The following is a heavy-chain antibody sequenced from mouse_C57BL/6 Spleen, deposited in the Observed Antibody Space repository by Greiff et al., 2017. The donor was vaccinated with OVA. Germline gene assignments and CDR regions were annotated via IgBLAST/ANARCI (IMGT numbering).Heavy chain of an antibody. J-gene: IGHJ2*01. CDR1: GYTFTSYW. Sequence: QVQLKQPGAELVMPGASVKLSCKASGYTFTSYWMHWVKQRPGQGLEWIGEIDPSDSYTNYNQKFKGKSTLTVDKSSSTAYMQLSSLTSEDSAVYYCARMGSHYFDYWGQGTTLTVSS. CDR3: ARMGSHYFDY. D-gene: IGHD4-1*01. V-gene: IGHV1-69*01. CDR2: IDPSDSYT.